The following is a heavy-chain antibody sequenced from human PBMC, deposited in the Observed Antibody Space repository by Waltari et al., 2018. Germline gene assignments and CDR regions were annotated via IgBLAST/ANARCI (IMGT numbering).Heavy chain of an antibody. J-gene: IGHJ4*02. CDR1: GFTCGVFL. CDR3: VKDVFNYYGSGTYYTSFDY. CDR2: ISWNSGRM. D-gene: IGHD3-10*01. Sequence: EVQLVDSGGDLVPPGRSRGLLCVASGFTCGVFLMPWIRQTAGKGVEWVYGISWNSGRMDYADSVKGRFTISRDNAKNSLYLQMDSLRPEDTAFYYCVKDVFNYYGSGTYYTSFDYWGQGTLVTVSS. V-gene: IGHV3-9*01.